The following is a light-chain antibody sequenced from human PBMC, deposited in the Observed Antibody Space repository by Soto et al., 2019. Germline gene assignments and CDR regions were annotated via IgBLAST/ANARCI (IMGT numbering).Light chain of an antibody. CDR1: QSVSRSL. Sequence: EIVLTQSPGTLSLSPGERATLSCRASQSVSRSLLAWYQQKPGQAPRLLIYGASTRATGIADRFSGSGSGTDFTLTISRLEPEDFAVYYCQQYGNPPPYSFGQGTKVEIK. J-gene: IGKJ2*03. V-gene: IGKV3-20*01. CDR3: QQYGNPPPYS. CDR2: GAS.